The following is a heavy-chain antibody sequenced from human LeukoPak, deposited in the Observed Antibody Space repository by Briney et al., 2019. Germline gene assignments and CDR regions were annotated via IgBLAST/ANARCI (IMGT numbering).Heavy chain of an antibody. V-gene: IGHV4-34*01. CDR3: AKHRGYAFDS. Sequence: SETLSLTCAVYGGSFSGYYWSWIRQPPGKGLEWIGQIDHSGGTDYNPSLKSRVTISLDKSKSQLSLNLRSVTAADTAIYYCAKHRGYAFDSWGQGTLVTVSS. CDR1: GGSFSGYY. J-gene: IGHJ4*02. CDR2: IDHSGGT. D-gene: IGHD5-12*01.